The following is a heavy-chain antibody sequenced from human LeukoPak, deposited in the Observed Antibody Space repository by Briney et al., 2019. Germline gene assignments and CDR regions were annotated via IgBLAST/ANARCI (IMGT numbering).Heavy chain of an antibody. D-gene: IGHD2-2*01. CDR1: GFTVSSNY. CDR3: TTGYCSSTSCPSGY. CDR2: VKSKTDGGTT. V-gene: IGHV3-15*01. J-gene: IGHJ4*02. Sequence: GGSLRLSCAASGFTVSSNYMSWVRQAPGKGLEWVGRVKSKTDGGTTDYAAPVKGRFTISRDDSKNTLYLQMNSLKTEDTAVYYCTTGYCSSTSCPSGYWGQGTLVTVSS.